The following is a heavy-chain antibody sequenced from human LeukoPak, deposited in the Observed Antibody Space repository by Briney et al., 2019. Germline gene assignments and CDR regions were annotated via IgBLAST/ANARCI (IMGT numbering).Heavy chain of an antibody. CDR1: GFTFSSYW. J-gene: IGHJ5*02. D-gene: IGHD3-10*01. V-gene: IGHV3-7*01. Sequence: GSLRLSCAASGFTFSSYWMSWVRQAPGKGLEWVANIMQDGSEKYYVDSVKGRFTISRDNAKNSLYLQMNSLRAEDTAVYYCARVGKVGFGESNWFDPWGQGTLVTVSS. CDR3: ARVGKVGFGESNWFDP. CDR2: IMQDGSEK.